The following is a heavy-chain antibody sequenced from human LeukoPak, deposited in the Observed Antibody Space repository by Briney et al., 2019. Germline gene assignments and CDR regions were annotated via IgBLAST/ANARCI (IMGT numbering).Heavy chain of an antibody. CDR3: ARGTGTNPRDYFDY. Sequence: ASVKVSCTASGYTFTSYYIHWVRQAPGQGLEWMGILNPSAGTTAYAQKFQGRVTMTRDTSTSTVYMEVSSLRSEDTAVYYCARGTGTNPRDYFDYWGQGTLVTVSS. CDR1: GYTFTSYY. CDR2: LNPSAGTT. D-gene: IGHD2-8*02. J-gene: IGHJ4*02. V-gene: IGHV1-46*01.